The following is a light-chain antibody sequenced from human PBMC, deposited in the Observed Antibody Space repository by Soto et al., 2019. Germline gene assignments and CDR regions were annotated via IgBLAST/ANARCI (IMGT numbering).Light chain of an antibody. CDR1: QTVSSNY. Sequence: EIILTQSPNTLSWSPGERATLSCRASQTVSSNYLAWCQQRPGQAPRLLIYGASNRATGIPDRFSGSGSGTDFTLTIRNLQPDDFATYYCQQYTSFLWPFGVGTKVDIK. CDR2: GAS. CDR3: QQYTSFLWP. J-gene: IGKJ4*02. V-gene: IGKV3-20*01.